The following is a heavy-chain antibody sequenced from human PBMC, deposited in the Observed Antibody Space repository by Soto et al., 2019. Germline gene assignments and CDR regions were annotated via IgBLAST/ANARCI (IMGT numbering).Heavy chain of an antibody. D-gene: IGHD2-2*01. Sequence: SETLSLTCTVSGGSISSGGYYWSWIRQHPGKGLEWIGYIYYSGSTYYNPSLKSRVTISVDTSKNQFSLKLSSVTAADTAVYYCARATYYCSSTSCYPADYGMDVWGQGTPVTVCS. J-gene: IGHJ6*02. V-gene: IGHV4-31*03. CDR1: GGSISSGGYY. CDR3: ARATYYCSSTSCYPADYGMDV. CDR2: IYYSGST.